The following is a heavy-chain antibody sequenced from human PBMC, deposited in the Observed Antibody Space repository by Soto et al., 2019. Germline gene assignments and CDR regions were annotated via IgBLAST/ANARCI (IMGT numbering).Heavy chain of an antibody. CDR2: IYYSVST. J-gene: IGHJ6*03. CDR3: ASRGYSGSDYWWDHNYYMDV. Sequence: QVQLQESGPGLVKPSQTLSLTCTVSGGSISSGGYYCSWIRQHPGKGLDWIGYIYYSVSTYYNPSLKSRVAITVDPAKNQFFRRLSSVTAADTAVYYCASRGYSGSDYWWDHNYYMDVWGKGTTVTVSS. V-gene: IGHV4-31*03. CDR1: GGSISSGGYY. D-gene: IGHD5-12*01.